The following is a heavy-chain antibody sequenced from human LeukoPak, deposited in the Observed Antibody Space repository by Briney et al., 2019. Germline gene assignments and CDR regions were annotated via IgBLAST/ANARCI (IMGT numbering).Heavy chain of an antibody. D-gene: IGHD4-17*01. V-gene: IGHV4-34*01. Sequence: SETLSLTCAVYGGSFSGYYWSWIRQPPGKGLEWIGEINHSGSTNYNPSLKSRVTISVDTSKNQFSLKLSSVTAADTAVYYCVCGRSWYYFDYWGQGTLVTVSS. CDR3: VCGRSWYYFDY. CDR1: GGSFSGYY. CDR2: INHSGST. J-gene: IGHJ4*02.